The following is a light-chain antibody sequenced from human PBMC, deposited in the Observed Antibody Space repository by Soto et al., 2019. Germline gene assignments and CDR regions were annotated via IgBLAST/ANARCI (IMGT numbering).Light chain of an antibody. Sequence: SYELTQPPSVSVAPGKTARITCGGNNIGNKRVHWYQQKPGQAPVLVIYYDSDRPSGIPERFSGSNSGNTATLTISRVEAGDEAGYYCQVWDSTSDHYVFGIGTKLTVL. J-gene: IGLJ1*01. V-gene: IGLV3-21*04. CDR3: QVWDSTSDHYV. CDR1: NIGNKR. CDR2: YDS.